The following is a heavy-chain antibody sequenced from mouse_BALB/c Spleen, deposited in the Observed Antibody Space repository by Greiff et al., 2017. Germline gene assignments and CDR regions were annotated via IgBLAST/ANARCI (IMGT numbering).Heavy chain of an antibody. CDR2: ISSGGSYT. V-gene: IGHV5-6*02. CDR1: GFTFSSYG. CDR3: ARHGANWAALAY. J-gene: IGHJ3*01. D-gene: IGHD4-1*01. Sequence: EVMLVESGGELVKPGGSLKLSCAASGFTFSSYGMSWVRQTPDKRLEWVATISSGGSYTYYPDSVKGRFTISRDNAKNTLYLQMSSLKSEDTAMYYCARHGANWAALAYWGQGTLVTVSA.